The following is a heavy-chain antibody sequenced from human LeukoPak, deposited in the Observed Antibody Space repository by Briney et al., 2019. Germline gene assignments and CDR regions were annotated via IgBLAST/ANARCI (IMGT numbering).Heavy chain of an antibody. CDR1: GFTFTSSA. D-gene: IGHD6-19*01. J-gene: IGHJ4*02. Sequence: SVKVSCKASGFTFTSSAVQWARHNRCHRLEWIGWIVVGSGNTNYAQKFQERVTITRDMSTSTAYMELSSLRSEDTAVYYCAADGVAAVAGTFDYWGQGTLVTVSS. V-gene: IGHV1-58*01. CDR2: IVVGSGNT. CDR3: AADGVAAVAGTFDY.